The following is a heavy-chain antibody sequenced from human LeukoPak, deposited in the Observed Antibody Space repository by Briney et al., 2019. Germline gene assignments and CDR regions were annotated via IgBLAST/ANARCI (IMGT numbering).Heavy chain of an antibody. CDR1: GGTFSSYA. D-gene: IGHD2-2*01. J-gene: IGHJ6*04. Sequence: SVKVSCKASGGTFSSYAISWLRQAPGQGLEWMGGIIPIFGTANYAQKFQGRVTITADKSTSTAYMELSSLRSEDTAVYYCASQYPYILDGMDVWGKGTTVTVSS. CDR2: IIPIFGTA. V-gene: IGHV1-69*06. CDR3: ASQYPYILDGMDV.